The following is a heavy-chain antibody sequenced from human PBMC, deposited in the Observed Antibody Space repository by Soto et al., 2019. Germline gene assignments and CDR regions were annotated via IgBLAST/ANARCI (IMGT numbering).Heavy chain of an antibody. J-gene: IGHJ4*02. CDR1: SGSISTANW. D-gene: IGHD2-15*01. CDR3: ARRGGGVVLAATTPFDY. Sequence: QVPLQESGPGLVRPSGTLSLTCTVSSGSISTANWWSLVRQPAGRGLEWVGEIYHSGDINYNLSLKSGVSLSVATSKNQFSLWLSSVTAAGTAMYYCARRGGGVVLAATTPFDYWGQGNLVTVSP. CDR2: IYHSGDI. V-gene: IGHV4-4*02.